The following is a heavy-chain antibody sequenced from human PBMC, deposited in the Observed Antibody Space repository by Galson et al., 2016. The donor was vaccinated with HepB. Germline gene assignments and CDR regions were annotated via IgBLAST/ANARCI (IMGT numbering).Heavy chain of an antibody. Sequence: SVKVSCKASGYTFTKYLIGWVRQAPGQGLEWMGWIAPYNGNTNYAQRIQGRVTMTTDTSTRIAYMELRSLRTDDTAVYYCARYRGYSSAYLDYWGRGALVTVSS. J-gene: IGHJ4*02. CDR1: GYTFTKYL. CDR3: ARYRGYSSAYLDY. CDR2: IAPYNGNT. V-gene: IGHV1-18*01. D-gene: IGHD2-15*01.